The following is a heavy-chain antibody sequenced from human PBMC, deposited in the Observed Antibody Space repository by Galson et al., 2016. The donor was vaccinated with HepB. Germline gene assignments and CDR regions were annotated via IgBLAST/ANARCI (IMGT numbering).Heavy chain of an antibody. CDR3: AKGTTRLGDN. D-gene: IGHD4-11*01. CDR2: ISTSGGST. Sequence: SLRLSCAASGFTFSTNSMNWVRQAPGKGLEWVSAISTSGGSTDYADSVRGRFTISRDNSKNMLYLQMNSLRAEDSALYYCAKGTTRLGDNWGQGILVTVSS. J-gene: IGHJ4*02. CDR1: GFTFSTNS. V-gene: IGHV3-23*01.